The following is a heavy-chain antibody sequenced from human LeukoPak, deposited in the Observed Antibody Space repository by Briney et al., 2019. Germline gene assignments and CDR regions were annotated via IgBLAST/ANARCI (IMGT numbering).Heavy chain of an antibody. CDR2: IYHSGST. Sequence: SGTLSLTCAVSGGSISSSNWWSWVRQPPGKGLEWIGEIYHSGSTNYNPSLKSRVTISVDKSKNQFSLKLSSVTPADTAVYYCARDLTPHSSGWHNWFDPWGQGTLVTVSS. V-gene: IGHV4-4*02. CDR3: ARDLTPHSSGWHNWFDP. CDR1: GGSISSSNW. J-gene: IGHJ5*02. D-gene: IGHD6-19*01.